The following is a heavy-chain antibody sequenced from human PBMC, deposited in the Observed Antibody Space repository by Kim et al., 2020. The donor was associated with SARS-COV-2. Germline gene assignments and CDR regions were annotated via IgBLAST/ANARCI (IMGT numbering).Heavy chain of an antibody. CDR2: IYHSGST. J-gene: IGHJ3*02. D-gene: IGHD3-3*01. Sequence: SETLSLTCAVSGGSISSSNWWSWVRQPPGKGLEWIGEIYHSGSTNYNPSLKSRVTISVDKSKNQFSLKLSSVTAADTAVYYCARDFPRGSGLDNDAFDIWGQGTMVTVSS. CDR3: ARDFPRGSGLDNDAFDI. V-gene: IGHV4-4*02. CDR1: GGSISSSNW.